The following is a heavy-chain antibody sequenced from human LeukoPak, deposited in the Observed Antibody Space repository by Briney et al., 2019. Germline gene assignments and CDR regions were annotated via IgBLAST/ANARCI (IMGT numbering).Heavy chain of an antibody. CDR3: ATSTTMVRGVIIWDYYYYYGMDV. Sequence: ASVKVSCKASGYPFTSYDINWVRQATGQGLEWWGWINPNSVNTGYEQKFQGRVTMTRNTSISTAYMELSSLRSEDTAVYYCATSTTMVRGVIIWDYYYYYGMDVWGQGTTVTVSS. D-gene: IGHD3-10*01. J-gene: IGHJ6*02. CDR1: GYPFTSYD. V-gene: IGHV1-8*01. CDR2: INPNSVNT.